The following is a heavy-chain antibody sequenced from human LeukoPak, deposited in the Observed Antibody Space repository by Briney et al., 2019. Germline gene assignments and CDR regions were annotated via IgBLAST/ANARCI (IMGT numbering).Heavy chain of an antibody. D-gene: IGHD2-21*02. CDR1: GYTFTGYY. CDR2: INPNSGGT. V-gene: IGHV1-2*02. Sequence: ASVKVSCKASGYTFTGYYMHWVRQAPGQGLEWMGWINPNSGGTNYAQKFQGRVTMTRNTSISTAYMELSSLRSEDTAVYYCARGLGVTNWFDPWGQGTLVTVSS. J-gene: IGHJ5*02. CDR3: ARGLGVTNWFDP.